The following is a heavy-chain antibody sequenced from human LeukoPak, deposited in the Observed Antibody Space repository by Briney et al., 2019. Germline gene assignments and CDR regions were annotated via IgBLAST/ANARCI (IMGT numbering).Heavy chain of an antibody. V-gene: IGHV4-59*11. CDR2: ISYSGST. CDR1: GDSISSHY. D-gene: IGHD2-15*01. J-gene: IGHJ4*02. CDR3: AIRCSGGSCYGALQY. Sequence: SETLSLTCTVSGDSISSHYWSRIRQPPGKGLEWIGYISYSGSTNYNPSLKSRVTISVDTSKNQFSLKLSSVTAADTAVYYCAIRCSGGSCYGALQYWGQGTLVTVSS.